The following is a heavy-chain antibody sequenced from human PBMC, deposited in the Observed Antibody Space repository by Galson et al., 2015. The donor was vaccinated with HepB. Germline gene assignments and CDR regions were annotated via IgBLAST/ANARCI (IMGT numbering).Heavy chain of an antibody. D-gene: IGHD3-10*01. CDR3: VKVRGSGRPFYFQY. Sequence: SLRLSCAASGFTFSSDVMSWVRQAPGKGLEWVSDISPSGGVAYYADSVEGRFTTSRDNSRNTLYLEMDRLRVEDTALYYCVKVRGSGRPFYFQYRGQGTLVTVSS. CDR1: GFTFSSDV. J-gene: IGHJ4*02. V-gene: IGHV3-23*01. CDR2: ISPSGGVA.